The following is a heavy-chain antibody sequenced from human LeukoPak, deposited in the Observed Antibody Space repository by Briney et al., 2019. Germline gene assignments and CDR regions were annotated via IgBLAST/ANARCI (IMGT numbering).Heavy chain of an antibody. CDR2: ISYDGSNK. J-gene: IGHJ4*02. D-gene: IGHD2-15*01. CDR1: GFTFSSYA. CDR3: AAEGCSGGSCYSRFDY. V-gene: IGHV3-30-3*01. Sequence: GGSLRLSCAASGFTFSSYAMHWVRQAPGKGLEWVAVISYDGSNKYYADSVKGRFTISRDNSKNTLYLQMNSLRAEDTAVYYCAAEGCSGGSCYSRFDYWGQGTLVTVSS.